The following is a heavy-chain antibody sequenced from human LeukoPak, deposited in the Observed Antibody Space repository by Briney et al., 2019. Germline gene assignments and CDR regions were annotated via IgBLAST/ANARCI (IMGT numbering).Heavy chain of an antibody. CDR2: IKQDGSEK. J-gene: IGHJ4*02. D-gene: IGHD3-3*01. V-gene: IGHV3-7*01. CDR1: GFTFSSYW. Sequence: GGSLRLSRAASGFTFSSYWITWVRQAPGKGLEWVANIKQDGSEKYYVESVKVRFTISIDNVKTSLYMQMNSLRAEDTAVYYCARDSSDFWSYYFDYWGQGTRVTVSS. CDR3: ARDSSDFWSYYFDY.